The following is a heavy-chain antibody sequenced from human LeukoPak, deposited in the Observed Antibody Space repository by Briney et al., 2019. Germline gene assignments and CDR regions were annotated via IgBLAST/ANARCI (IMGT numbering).Heavy chain of an antibody. CDR1: GFIFSSHG. CDR2: ISPSGDIT. V-gene: IGHV3-23*01. D-gene: IGHD4-11*01. CDR3: MTTPHNLVY. J-gene: IGHJ4*02. Sequence: GGSLRLSCAASGFIFSSHGMNWVRQAPGKGLEWVSGISPSGDITYYADSVKGRFTISRDNSKNTLYLQMNSLRAEDTAVYYCMTTPHNLVYWGQGTLVTVSS.